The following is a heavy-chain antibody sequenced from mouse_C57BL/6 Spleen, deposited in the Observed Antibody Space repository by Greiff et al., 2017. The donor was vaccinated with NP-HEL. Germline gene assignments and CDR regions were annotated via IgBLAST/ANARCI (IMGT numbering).Heavy chain of an antibody. J-gene: IGHJ4*01. CDR1: GYTFTSYW. D-gene: IGHD3-2*02. Sequence: VQLQQPGAELVRPGSSVKLSCKASGYTFTSYWMHWVKQRPIQGLEWIGNIDPSDSETHYNQKFKDKATLTVDKSSSTAYMQLSSLTSEDSAVYYCARHSSGPRYAMDYWGQGTSVTVSS. CDR2: IDPSDSET. CDR3: ARHSSGPRYAMDY. V-gene: IGHV1-52*01.